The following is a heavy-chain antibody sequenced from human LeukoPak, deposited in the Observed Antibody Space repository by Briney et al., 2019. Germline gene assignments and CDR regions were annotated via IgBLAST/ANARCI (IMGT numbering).Heavy chain of an antibody. J-gene: IGHJ6*02. Sequence: GGSLRLSCEASGFLFTRYWMSWVRQAPGKGLEWVSGINWNADSTGYADSVKGRFTISKDNAKNSLFLQMNSLRAEDTAMYYCARAILSDPKYYGMDVWGQGTTVTVSS. D-gene: IGHD3-9*01. CDR2: INWNADST. CDR1: GFLFTRYW. CDR3: ARAILSDPKYYGMDV. V-gene: IGHV3-20*04.